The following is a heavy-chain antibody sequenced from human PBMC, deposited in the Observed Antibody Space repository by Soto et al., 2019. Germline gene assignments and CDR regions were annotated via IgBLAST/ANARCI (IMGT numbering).Heavy chain of an antibody. CDR2: IYYSGST. Sequence: SETLSLTCTVSGGSISGSSYYWGWIRQPPGKGLEWIGSIYYSGSTYYNPSLKSRVTISVDTSKNQFSLKLSSVTAADTAVYYCARRGKYDFWSGYSQTWFDPWCQGTLVTVSS. D-gene: IGHD3-3*01. CDR1: GGSISGSSYY. J-gene: IGHJ5*02. V-gene: IGHV4-39*01. CDR3: ARRGKYDFWSGYSQTWFDP.